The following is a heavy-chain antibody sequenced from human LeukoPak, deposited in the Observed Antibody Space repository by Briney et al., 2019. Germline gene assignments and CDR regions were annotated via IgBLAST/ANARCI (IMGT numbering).Heavy chain of an antibody. CDR1: GFTFSTYG. CDR2: IRYDGSDK. CDR3: AKGERRFDY. J-gene: IGHJ4*02. V-gene: IGHV3-30*02. Sequence: GGSLRLSCAASGFTFSTYGLHWVRQAPGKGLEWVAFIRYDGSDKYYADSVKGRFAISRDNSKNTMYLQMDSLRGEDTAEYYCAKGERRFDYWGQGTLVTVSS. D-gene: IGHD6-25*01.